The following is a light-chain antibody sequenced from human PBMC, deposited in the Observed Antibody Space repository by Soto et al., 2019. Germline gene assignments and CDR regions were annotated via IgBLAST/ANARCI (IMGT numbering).Light chain of an antibody. V-gene: IGKV3-20*01. Sequence: EIVLTQSPGTLSSSPGERATLSCRASQSIDNRYFAGYPHKPGQAPRHLIYATSSRATGIPDRFGGSGSGTDLTLTINRLEPEDFAVYYCQQYFASSWTFGQGTKVDIK. J-gene: IGKJ1*01. CDR3: QQYFASSWT. CDR1: QSIDNRY. CDR2: ATS.